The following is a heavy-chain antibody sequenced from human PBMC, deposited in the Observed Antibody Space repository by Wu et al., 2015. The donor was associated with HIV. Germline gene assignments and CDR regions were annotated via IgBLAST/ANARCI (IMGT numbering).Heavy chain of an antibody. V-gene: IGHV1-18*01. D-gene: IGHD6-6*01. J-gene: IGHJ4*02. CDR3: ARHIEPSSSSYFDY. CDR2: ITTYNGNT. CDR1: GYTFTTSG. Sequence: QIQLVQSGGEVKKPGASVKVSCKASGYTFTTSGISWVRQAPGQGLEWMGWITTYNGNTRYAQRFQGRVTMTTDTSTSTAYMELRSLRSDDTALYYCARHIEPSSSSYFDYWGQGSLVTVSS.